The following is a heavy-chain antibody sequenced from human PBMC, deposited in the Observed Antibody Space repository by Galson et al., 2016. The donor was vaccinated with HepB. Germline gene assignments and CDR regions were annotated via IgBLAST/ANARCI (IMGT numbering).Heavy chain of an antibody. Sequence: SLRLSCAASGFTFHDYAMHWVRQAPGKGLVWVSRITDDGNTAYADSVRGRFTISSDNAKSTLYLHMNSLRAEDTAVYYCGSVALGWGQGTLVTVSS. CDR1: GFTFHDYA. V-gene: IGHV3-74*01. D-gene: IGHD7-27*01. CDR3: GSVALG. CDR2: ITDDGNT. J-gene: IGHJ4*02.